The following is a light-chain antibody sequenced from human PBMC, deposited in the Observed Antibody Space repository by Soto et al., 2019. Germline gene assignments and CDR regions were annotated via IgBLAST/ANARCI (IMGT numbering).Light chain of an antibody. J-gene: IGLJ3*02. Sequence: QSALTQTASVSGSPGQSIAISCTGTSSDVGGYNSVSWYQQHPGKVPKLIIYEVTHRPSGVSNRFSGSKSGNTASLTISGLQADDEADYYCSSYAGRTTFEVFGGGTKLTVL. CDR1: SSDVGGYNS. CDR3: SSYAGRTTFEV. V-gene: IGLV2-14*01. CDR2: EVT.